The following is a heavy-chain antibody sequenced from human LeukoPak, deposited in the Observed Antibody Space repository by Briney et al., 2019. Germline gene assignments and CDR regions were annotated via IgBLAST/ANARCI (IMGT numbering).Heavy chain of an antibody. V-gene: IGHV3-23*01. J-gene: IGHJ5*02. D-gene: IGHD2-15*01. CDR2: ISGSSGRT. Sequence: GGSLRLSCAASGFTFSNYAISWVRQAPGKGLEWVSTISGSSGRTYYADSVKGRFTISRDNSKNTLYLQMSSLTADDTAVYYCAKDRGDVVVEATVRFDPWGQGTLVTVSS. CDR3: AKDRGDVVVEATVRFDP. CDR1: GFTFSNYA.